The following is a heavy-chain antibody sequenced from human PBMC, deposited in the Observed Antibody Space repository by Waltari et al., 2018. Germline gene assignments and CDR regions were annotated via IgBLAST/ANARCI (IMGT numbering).Heavy chain of an antibody. CDR3: ARVHVAERPLSWGTDV. V-gene: IGHV4-59*01. J-gene: IGHJ6*02. CDR1: GGSLTTYY. D-gene: IGHD3-16*01. CDR2: IHERGDT. Sequence: QVQLHESGPGLVRPSETLSLTCTVSGGSLTTYYWSWVRRPPGKGMEVIGYIHERGDTTYRPSRKSRVSMSIYTSKKQFSLKVSSVTAAASAMDYCARVHVAERPLSWGTDVWGQGTAVTVSS.